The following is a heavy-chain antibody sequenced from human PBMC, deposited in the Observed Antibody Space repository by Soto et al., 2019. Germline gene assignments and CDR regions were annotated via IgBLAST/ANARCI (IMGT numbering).Heavy chain of an antibody. CDR2: ISGSGGST. CDR3: AKSSLSVYDIVTGYYPSGTYFDY. Sequence: EVQLLESGGGLVQPGGSLRLSCAASGFTFSSYAMSWVRQAPGKGLEWVSAISGSGGSTYYADSVKGRFTISRDKSKNTLYLQMNSLGAEDTAVYYCAKSSLSVYDIVTGYYPSGTYFDYWCQGTLVTVAS. J-gene: IGHJ4*02. CDR1: GFTFSSYA. D-gene: IGHD3-9*01. V-gene: IGHV3-23*01.